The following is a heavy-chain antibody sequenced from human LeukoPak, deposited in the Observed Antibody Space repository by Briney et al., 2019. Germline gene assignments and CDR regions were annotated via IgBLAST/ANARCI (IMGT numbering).Heavy chain of an antibody. CDR1: GYSISSGYY. J-gene: IGHJ6*03. CDR2: IYHSESP. V-gene: IGHV4-38-2*02. D-gene: IGHD5-18*01. Sequence: SSETLSLTCTVSGYSISSGYYWGWIRQPPGKGLEWIATIYHSESPYYNPSLKSRVTISVDTSKNQFSLKLSSVTAADTAVYYCARLGPGTWIQLPHYYYYMDVWGKGTTVTVSS. CDR3: ARLGPGTWIQLPHYYYYMDV.